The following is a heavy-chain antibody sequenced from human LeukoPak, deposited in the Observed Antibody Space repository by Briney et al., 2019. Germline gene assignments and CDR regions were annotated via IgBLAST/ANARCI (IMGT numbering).Heavy chain of an antibody. Sequence: SETLSLTCAVYGGSFSGYYWSWIRQPPGKGLEWIGEINHSGSTNYNPSLKSRVTISVDTSKNQFSLKLSSVTAADTAVYYCARSRGIVLMVYAIRRDKSNNWFDPWGQGTLVTVSS. J-gene: IGHJ5*02. CDR2: INHSGST. V-gene: IGHV4-34*01. D-gene: IGHD2-8*01. CDR3: ARSRGIVLMVYAIRRDKSNNWFDP. CDR1: GGSFSGYY.